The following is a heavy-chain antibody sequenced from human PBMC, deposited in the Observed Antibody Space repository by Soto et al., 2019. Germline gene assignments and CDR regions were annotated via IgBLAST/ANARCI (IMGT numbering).Heavy chain of an antibody. Sequence: SETLSLTCAVSGYSISSGYYWGWIRQPPGKGLEWIGSIYHSGSTYYNPSLKSRVTLSVDTSKNQFSLKLSSVTAADTAVYYCARLHYGSGVNWLDPCGQGTMVTV. J-gene: IGHJ5*02. D-gene: IGHD3-10*01. CDR2: IYHSGST. V-gene: IGHV4-38-2*01. CDR1: GYSISSGYY. CDR3: ARLHYGSGVNWLDP.